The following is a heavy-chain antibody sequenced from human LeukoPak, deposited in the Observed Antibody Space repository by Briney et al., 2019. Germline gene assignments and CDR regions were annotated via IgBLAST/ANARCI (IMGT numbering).Heavy chain of an antibody. CDR1: GFTFSSYG. D-gene: IGHD3-10*01. V-gene: IGHV3-30*03. Sequence: GRSLRLSCAASGFTFSSYGMHWVRQAPGKGLEWVAVISYDGSNKYYADSVKGRFTISRDNSKNTLYLQMNSLRAEDTAVYYCARDPYYYGSGSYGLDYWGQGTLVTVSS. CDR3: ARDPYYYGSGSYGLDY. CDR2: ISYDGSNK. J-gene: IGHJ4*02.